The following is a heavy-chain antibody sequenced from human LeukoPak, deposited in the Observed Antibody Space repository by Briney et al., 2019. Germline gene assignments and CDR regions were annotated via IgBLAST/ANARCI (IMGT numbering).Heavy chain of an antibody. Sequence: GGSLRLSCAASGFTFSASGMHWVRQAPGKGLEWVGFIYYDGNSKHYADSVKGRFTISRDNSKSTLYMEMNTLRAEDTAVFYCVKDQGVDCGYFDNWGQGTLVTVSS. D-gene: IGHD2-21*01. J-gene: IGHJ4*02. CDR3: VKDQGVDCGYFDN. CDR1: GFTFSASG. V-gene: IGHV3-30*02. CDR2: IYYDGNSK.